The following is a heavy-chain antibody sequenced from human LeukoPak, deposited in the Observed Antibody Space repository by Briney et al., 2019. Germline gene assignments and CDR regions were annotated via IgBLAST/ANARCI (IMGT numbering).Heavy chain of an antibody. Sequence: PGGSLRLSCAASGFALSSFWMHWVRQAPGKGLVWVSCSFSDGSGTMYADSVKGRFTISRDNAKNTLYLQMNRLRAEDTGVYYCARDEVGTIPLNSWGQGTLVTVSS. CDR3: ARDEVGTIPLNS. V-gene: IGHV3-74*03. J-gene: IGHJ4*02. CDR2: SFSDGSGT. D-gene: IGHD1-26*01. CDR1: GFALSSFW.